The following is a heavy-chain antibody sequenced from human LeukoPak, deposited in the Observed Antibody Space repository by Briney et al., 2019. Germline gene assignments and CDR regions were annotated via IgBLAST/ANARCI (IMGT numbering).Heavy chain of an antibody. CDR3: AKDYSSSWYGYYFDY. CDR1: GFTFSSYS. Sequence: PGGSLRLSCAASGFTFSSYSMNWVRQAPGKGLEWVSCISSSSSYIYYADSVKGRFTISRDNAKNSLYLQMNSLRAEDTALYYCAKDYSSSWYGYYFDYWGQGTLVTVSS. V-gene: IGHV3-21*04. J-gene: IGHJ4*02. D-gene: IGHD6-13*01. CDR2: ISSSSSYI.